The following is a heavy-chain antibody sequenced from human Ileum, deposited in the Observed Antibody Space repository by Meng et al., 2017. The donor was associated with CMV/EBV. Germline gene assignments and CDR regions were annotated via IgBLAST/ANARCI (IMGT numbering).Heavy chain of an antibody. CDR3: AKDRYFEPAHFDY. CDR1: GLTFNSYS. V-gene: IGHV3-23*01. Sequence: GESLKISCVASGLTFNSYSMGWVRQGPGKGLEWVAAISGSGANSYYAESVKGRATISRDNSKNTLLLELNGLRAEDTAVYYCAKDRYFEPAHFDYWGQGTLVTVCS. CDR2: ISGSGANS. D-gene: IGHD3-9*01. J-gene: IGHJ4*02.